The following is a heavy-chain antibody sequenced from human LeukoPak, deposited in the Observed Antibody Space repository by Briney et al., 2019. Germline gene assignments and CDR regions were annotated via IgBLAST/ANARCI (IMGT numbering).Heavy chain of an antibody. D-gene: IGHD2-2*01. Sequence: GASVKVSCKASGGTFSSYGISWVRQAPGQGLEWMGGIIPIFGTANYAQRFQGRVTITADKSTSTAYMELSSLRSEDTAVYYCARGPNVRYQYYYYYYYMDVWGKGTAVTVAS. J-gene: IGHJ6*03. CDR3: ARGPNVRYQYYYYYYYMDV. CDR2: IIPIFGTA. CDR1: GGTFSSYG. V-gene: IGHV1-69*06.